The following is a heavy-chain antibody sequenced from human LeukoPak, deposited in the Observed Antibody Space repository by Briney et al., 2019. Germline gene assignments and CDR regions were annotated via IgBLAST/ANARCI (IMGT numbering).Heavy chain of an antibody. Sequence: SETLSLTCAVSGGSFSDYYWTWIRQPPGKGLEWIGEINHSGSTNYNPSLKSRVTISVDTSKNQFSLKLSSVTAADTAVYYCARGIHYYASGPDYWGQGTLVTVSS. J-gene: IGHJ4*02. CDR1: GGSFSDYY. CDR3: ARGIHYYASGPDY. V-gene: IGHV4-34*01. CDR2: INHSGST. D-gene: IGHD3-10*01.